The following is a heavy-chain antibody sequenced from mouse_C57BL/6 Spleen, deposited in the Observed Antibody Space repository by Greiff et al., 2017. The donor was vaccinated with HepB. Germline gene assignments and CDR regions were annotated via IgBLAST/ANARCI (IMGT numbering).Heavy chain of an antibody. CDR3: AGHWDYGNLFAY. D-gene: IGHD2-1*01. CDR1: EYEFPSHD. Sequence: EVQLVESGGGLVQPGESLKLSCESYEYEFPSHDMSWVRKTPEKRLELVAAINSDGGSTYYPDTMECRFIISRDNTKKTLYLQMSNLRSEDTALYYCAGHWDYGNLFAYWGQGTLVTVSA. V-gene: IGHV5-2*01. CDR2: INSDGGST. J-gene: IGHJ3*01.